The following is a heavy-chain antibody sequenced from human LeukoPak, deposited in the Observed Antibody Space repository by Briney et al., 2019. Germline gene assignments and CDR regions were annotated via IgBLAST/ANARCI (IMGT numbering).Heavy chain of an antibody. CDR1: GFNFGTYA. CDR3: AKLRGADYMKYHFDY. Sequence: QSGGSLRLSCAAYGFNFGTYAMSWVRQAPGKGLEWVSSSGSGGGTYLTGSVKGRFAISRDSFKNTVYLQITSLRAEDTSVYFCAKLRGADYMKYHFDYWGQGTVVTVSS. J-gene: IGHJ4*02. CDR2: SSGSGGGT. D-gene: IGHD4-11*01. V-gene: IGHV3-23*01.